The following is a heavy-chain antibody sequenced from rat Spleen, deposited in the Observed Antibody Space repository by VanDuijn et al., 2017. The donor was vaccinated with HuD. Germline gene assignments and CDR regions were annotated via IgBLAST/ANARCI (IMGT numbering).Heavy chain of an antibody. D-gene: IGHD2-5*01. CDR2: IIYDGSGT. CDR1: GFTFSDHA. CDR3: TRGGYFRY. J-gene: IGHJ2*01. V-gene: IGHV5-17*01. Sequence: EVQLVESGGRLVQPGNSLKLSCAASGFTFSDHAMAWVRQLPKKGLEWVAIIIYDGSGTYYRDSVKGRFTISRDNAKNTLSLQMNSPTSEDTATYYCTRGGYFRYWGQGVMVTVSS.